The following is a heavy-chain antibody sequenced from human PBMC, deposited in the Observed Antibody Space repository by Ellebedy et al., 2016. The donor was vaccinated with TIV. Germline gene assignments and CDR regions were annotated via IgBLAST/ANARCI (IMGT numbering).Heavy chain of an antibody. V-gene: IGHV1-2*02. CDR2: INTYSGGT. CDR3: ARVLRATSGMDV. CDR1: GYIFTAYY. Sequence: ASVKVSCKTSGYIFTAYYIHWVRQAPGQGLEWMGWINTYSGGTNFPQKFQGRFTMTRDTSVNTAYMELSRLQSDDTAVNYCARVLRATSGMDVWGQGTTVTVS. J-gene: IGHJ6*02. D-gene: IGHD4/OR15-4a*01.